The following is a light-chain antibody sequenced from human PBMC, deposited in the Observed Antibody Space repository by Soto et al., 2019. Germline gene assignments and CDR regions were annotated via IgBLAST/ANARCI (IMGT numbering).Light chain of an antibody. CDR3: QQRSNWLIT. Sequence: EIVLTQSPATLSLSPGERATLSCRASQGVSSYLAWYQQKPGQAPRLLIYDASNRATGIPARFSGSGPGTDFTLTISSLEPEDFAVYYWQQRSNWLITFGQGTRLEIK. CDR2: DAS. J-gene: IGKJ5*01. V-gene: IGKV3D-11*01. CDR1: QGVSSY.